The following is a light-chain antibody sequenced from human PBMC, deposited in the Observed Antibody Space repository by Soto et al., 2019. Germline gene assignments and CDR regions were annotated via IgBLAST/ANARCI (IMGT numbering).Light chain of an antibody. V-gene: IGLV4-60*03. Sequence: QLVLTQSSSASASLGSSVKLTRTLSSGHSSYIIAWHQQQPGKAPRYLMKLEGSGSYNKGSGVPDRFSGSSSGADRYLTISNLQSEDEADYYCETWDSNTKLFGEGTKLTVL. J-gene: IGLJ3*02. CDR3: ETWDSNTKL. CDR2: LEGSGSY. CDR1: SGHSSYI.